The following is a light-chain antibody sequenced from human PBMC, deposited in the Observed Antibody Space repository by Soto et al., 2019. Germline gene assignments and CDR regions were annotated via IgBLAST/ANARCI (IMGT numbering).Light chain of an antibody. V-gene: IGLV1-40*01. CDR1: SSNIGAGKD. J-gene: IGLJ1*01. Sequence: QLVLTPPPSVSVAPVQRVTISCTGSSSNIGAGKDVNWFRQLPGTAPKLLIYADSSRPSGVPDRFSGSKSGSSASLAITGLHVEDEAEYYCQSYGTTLSGLYVFGTGTKLTVL. CDR3: QSYGTTLSGLYV. CDR2: ADS.